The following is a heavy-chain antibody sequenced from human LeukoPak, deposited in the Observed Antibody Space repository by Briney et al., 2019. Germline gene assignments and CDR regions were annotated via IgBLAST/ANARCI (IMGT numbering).Heavy chain of an antibody. J-gene: IGHJ4*02. V-gene: IGHV3-15*01. Sequence: GGSLRLSRAASGFTFSDHHMDWVRQAPGKGLEWVGRIKSKTDGGTTDYAAPVKGRFTISRDDSKNTLYLQMNSLKTEDTAVYYCSYYDSDYWGQGTLVTVSS. CDR1: GFTFSDHH. D-gene: IGHD3-3*01. CDR2: IKSKTDGGTT. CDR3: SYYDSDY.